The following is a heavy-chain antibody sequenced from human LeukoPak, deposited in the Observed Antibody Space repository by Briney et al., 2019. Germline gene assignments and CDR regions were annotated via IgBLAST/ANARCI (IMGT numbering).Heavy chain of an antibody. D-gene: IGHD6-19*01. CDR1: GFTFSNSA. CDR3: AKGIYSSGWSYFDY. Sequence: GGSLRLSCADSGFTFSNSAMSWVRQAPGKGLEWVSTLSGSGITTYYADSVKGRFTISRDNSKNTLYLQMNRLRAEDTAVYYCAKGIYSSGWSYFDYWGHGTLVTVSS. V-gene: IGHV3-23*01. CDR2: LSGSGITT. J-gene: IGHJ4*01.